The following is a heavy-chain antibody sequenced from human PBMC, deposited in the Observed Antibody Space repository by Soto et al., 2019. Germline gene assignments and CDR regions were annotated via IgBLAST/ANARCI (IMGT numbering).Heavy chain of an antibody. CDR3: ARAPSNYVGVSDY. CDR1: GYTFTGYY. CDR2: INPNSGGT. J-gene: IGHJ4*02. Sequence: VKVSCKASGYTFTGYYMHWVRQAPGQGLEWMGWINPNSGGTNYAQKFQGWVTMTRDTSISTAYMELSRLRSDDTAVYYCARAPSNYVGVSDYWGQGTLVTVSS. D-gene: IGHD4-4*01. V-gene: IGHV1-2*04.